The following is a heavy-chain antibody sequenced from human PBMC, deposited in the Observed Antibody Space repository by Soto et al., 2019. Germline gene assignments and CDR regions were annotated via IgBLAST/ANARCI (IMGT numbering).Heavy chain of an antibody. CDR1: GGSVSSGSYY. CDR3: ARVSRGSGWYYIDY. V-gene: IGHV4-61*01. J-gene: IGHJ4*02. D-gene: IGHD6-19*01. CDR2: IYYSGST. Sequence: PSETLSLTCTVSGGSVSSGSYYWSWIRQPPGKGLEWIGYIYYSGSTNYNPSLKSRVTISVDTSKNQFSLKLSSVTAADTAVYYCARVSRGSGWYYIDYWGQGTLVTVSS.